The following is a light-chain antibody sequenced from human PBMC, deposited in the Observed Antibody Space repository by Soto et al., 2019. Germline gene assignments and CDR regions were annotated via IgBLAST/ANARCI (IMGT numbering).Light chain of an antibody. V-gene: IGLV2-14*03. CDR3: SSYTSSNTYV. Sequence: QSALTQPASVSGSPGQSITISCTGTISDVSGYNFVSWYQQYPVEAPKLMIYDVSNRPSGVSNRFSGSKSGNTASLTISGLQAEDEADYYCSSYTSSNTYVFGTGTKVTVL. CDR1: ISDVSGYNF. J-gene: IGLJ1*01. CDR2: DVS.